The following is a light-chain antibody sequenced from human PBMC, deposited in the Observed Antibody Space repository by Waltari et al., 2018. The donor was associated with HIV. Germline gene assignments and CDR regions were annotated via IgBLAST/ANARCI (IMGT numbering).Light chain of an antibody. CDR3: QQFNSVPYT. CDR2: AAS. V-gene: IGKV1-12*01. Sequence: DIRLTQSPSCLSACVEGRVTITCRASQNIDSRIAWYHQKPGAAPKLLIYAASGLHSGVPVRFGGSGYGTLFTLTINGVRPEDSATYFCQQFNSVPYTFGQGTKLQI. J-gene: IGKJ2*01. CDR1: QNIDSR.